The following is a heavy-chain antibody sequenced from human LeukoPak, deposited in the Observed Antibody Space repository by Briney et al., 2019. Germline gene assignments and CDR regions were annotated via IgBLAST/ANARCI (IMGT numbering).Heavy chain of an antibody. Sequence: ASVKVSCKASGYTFTGYYMHWVRQAPGQGLEWMGWINPNSGGTNYAQKFQGRVTMTRDTSISTAYMELSRLRSDDTAVYYYARLLGYCSGGSCQGYMDVWGKGTTFT. V-gene: IGHV1-2*02. CDR1: GYTFTGYY. D-gene: IGHD2-15*01. CDR3: ARLLGYCSGGSCQGYMDV. CDR2: INPNSGGT. J-gene: IGHJ6*03.